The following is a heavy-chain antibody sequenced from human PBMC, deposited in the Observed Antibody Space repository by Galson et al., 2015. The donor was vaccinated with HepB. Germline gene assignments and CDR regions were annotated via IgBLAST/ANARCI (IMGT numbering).Heavy chain of an antibody. CDR1: GYTFTDYY. CDR3: ARDYYDPSGLGGNWFDP. CDR2: INPKSGDT. J-gene: IGHJ5*02. Sequence: SVKVSCKASGYTFTDYYVHWVRQAPGQGLEWMGWINPKSGDTNAAQKFQGRVSITRNAPIGTAYMEMTRLRSDDTAIYYCARDYYDPSGLGGNWFDPWGQGTLVIVSS. D-gene: IGHD3-22*01. V-gene: IGHV1-2*02.